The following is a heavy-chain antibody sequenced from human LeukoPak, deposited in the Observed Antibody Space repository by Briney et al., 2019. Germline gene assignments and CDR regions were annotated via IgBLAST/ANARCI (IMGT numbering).Heavy chain of an antibody. Sequence: ASEKVFCTASGGTFSSYAISWVRQAPGQRLEWLGRIIPILGIANYAQKFQVRVTITADKSTSTAYMELSSLRSDDTAVYYCARDREAYSSSRVAFDIWGQGTMVTVSS. CDR2: IIPILGIA. D-gene: IGHD6-13*01. V-gene: IGHV1-69*04. J-gene: IGHJ3*02. CDR3: ARDREAYSSSRVAFDI. CDR1: GGTFSSYA.